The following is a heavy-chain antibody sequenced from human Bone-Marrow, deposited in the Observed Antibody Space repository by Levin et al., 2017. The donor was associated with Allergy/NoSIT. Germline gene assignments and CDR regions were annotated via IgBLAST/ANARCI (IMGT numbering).Heavy chain of an antibody. V-gene: IGHV3-30-3*01. CDR1: GFYFSSYA. CDR2: ISYDGSKE. CDR3: ARGSSGSYFGWFDP. Sequence: PGGSLRLSCAASGFYFSSYAMNWVRQAPGKGLEWVALISYDGSKEYYADSVKGRFTISRDNSKNTVYLQMNSLRAEDTALFYCARGSSGSYFGWFDPWGQGTLVTVSS. J-gene: IGHJ5*02. D-gene: IGHD3-10*01.